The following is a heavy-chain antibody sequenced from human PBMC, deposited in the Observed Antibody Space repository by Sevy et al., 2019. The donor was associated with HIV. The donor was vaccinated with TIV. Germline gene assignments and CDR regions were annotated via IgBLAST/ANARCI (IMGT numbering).Heavy chain of an antibody. CDR1: GFTFSTYW. CDR2: INQDGSQK. D-gene: IGHD3-9*01. CDR3: AREFDGGPDY. Sequence: GGSLRLSCGASGFTFSTYWMSWVRQAPGKGLEWVANINQDGSQKYYVYSVKGRFTISKDNAKNSLYLQMSSLRAEDTAVYYCAREFDGGPDYWGQGTLVTVSS. J-gene: IGHJ4*02. V-gene: IGHV3-7*01.